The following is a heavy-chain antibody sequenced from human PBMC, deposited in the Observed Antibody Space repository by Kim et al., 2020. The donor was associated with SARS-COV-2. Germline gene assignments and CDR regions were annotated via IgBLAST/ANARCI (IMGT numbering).Heavy chain of an antibody. CDR1: GFTFSSYA. J-gene: IGHJ5*02. Sequence: GGSLRLFCAASGFTFSSYAMHWVRQAPGKGLEWVAVISYDGSNKYYADSVKGRFTISRDNSKNTLYLQMNSLRAEDTAVYYCARDPEYDILTGYFTTFWFDPWGQGTLVTVSS. CDR2: ISYDGSNK. V-gene: IGHV3-30*04. CDR3: ARDPEYDILTGYFTTFWFDP. D-gene: IGHD3-9*01.